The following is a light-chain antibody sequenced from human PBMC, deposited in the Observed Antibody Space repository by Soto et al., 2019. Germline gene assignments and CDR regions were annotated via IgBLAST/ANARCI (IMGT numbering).Light chain of an antibody. CDR1: QSVSSN. Sequence: RVMTQTPVPLSVSPGERDTLSFRASQSVSSNLAWSQQKPGQAPSLLIYGASTRATGIPARLSGSGSGTDFSLPISSLQADDFAVYYCHQYNHWPPYTFGQGTKLEIK. CDR2: GAS. CDR3: HQYNHWPPYT. V-gene: IGKV3-15*01. J-gene: IGKJ2*01.